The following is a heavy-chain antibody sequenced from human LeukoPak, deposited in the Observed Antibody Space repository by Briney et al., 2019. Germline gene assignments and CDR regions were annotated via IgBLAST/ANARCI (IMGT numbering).Heavy chain of an antibody. D-gene: IGHD3-22*01. CDR2: IYTSGST. J-gene: IGHJ4*02. CDR3: ARETREYMIVRQEINFYFDY. CDR1: GGSLSSYY. V-gene: IGHV4-4*07. Sequence: SETLSLTCTVSGGSLSSYYWSWIRQPAGRGLEWIWRIYTSGSTNYNPSLKSRVTMSVATSKNQFSLKLSSVTTADPAVYYCARETREYMIVRQEINFYFDYWGQGTLVTVSS.